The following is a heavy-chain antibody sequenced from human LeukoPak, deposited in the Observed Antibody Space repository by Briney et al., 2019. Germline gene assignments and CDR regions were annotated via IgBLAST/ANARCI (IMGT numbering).Heavy chain of an antibody. D-gene: IGHD3-22*01. CDR3: VREGYWD. V-gene: IGHV4-61*02. Sequence: SETLSLTCTVSGGSISSGSYYWSWIRQPAGKGLEWIGRIYTSGSTNYNPSLKSRVTISVDTSKNQFSLKLSSVTAADTAVYYSVREGYWDWGQGSLVTVSS. CDR2: IYTSGST. J-gene: IGHJ4*02. CDR1: GGSISSGSYY.